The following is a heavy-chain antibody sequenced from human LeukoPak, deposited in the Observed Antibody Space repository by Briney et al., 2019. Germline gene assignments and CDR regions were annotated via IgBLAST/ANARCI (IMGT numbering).Heavy chain of an antibody. CDR3: ASVRYFDWSLLLSTPLYFDY. CDR1: GGTFSSYA. CDR2: IIPILGIA. J-gene: IGHJ4*02. D-gene: IGHD3-9*01. V-gene: IGHV1-69*04. Sequence: ASVKVSCKASGGTFSSYAISWVRRAPGQGLEWMGRIIPILGIANYAQKFQGRVTITADKSTSTAYMELSSLRSEDTAVYYCASVRYFDWSLLLSTPLYFDYWGQGTLVTVSS.